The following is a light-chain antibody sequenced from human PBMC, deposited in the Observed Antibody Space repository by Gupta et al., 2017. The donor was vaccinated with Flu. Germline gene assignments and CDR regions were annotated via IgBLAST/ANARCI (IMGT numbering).Light chain of an antibody. CDR2: AAS. Sequence: GTLSLSLGERATLSCRASQNVDNNYLAWYQQSPGRPPRLLIYAASNRATGIPDRFSGSGSGTDFTLTISRLEADDFAVYHCQQYGSFPRTFGQGTKVEI. CDR3: QQYGSFPRT. CDR1: QNVDNNY. V-gene: IGKV3-20*01. J-gene: IGKJ1*01.